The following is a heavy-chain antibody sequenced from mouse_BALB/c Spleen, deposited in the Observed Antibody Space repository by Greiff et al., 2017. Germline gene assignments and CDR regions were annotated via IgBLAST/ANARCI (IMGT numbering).Heavy chain of an antibody. Sequence: DVMLVESGGGLVKPGGSLKLSCAASGFTFSSYAMSWVRQTPEKRLEWVASISSGGSTYYPDSVKGRFTISRDNARNILYLQMSSLRSEDTAMYYCARGLTTMITTGAYWGQGTLVTVSA. J-gene: IGHJ3*01. CDR3: ARGLTTMITTGAY. V-gene: IGHV5-6-5*01. D-gene: IGHD2-4*01. CDR1: GFTFSSYA. CDR2: ISSGGST.